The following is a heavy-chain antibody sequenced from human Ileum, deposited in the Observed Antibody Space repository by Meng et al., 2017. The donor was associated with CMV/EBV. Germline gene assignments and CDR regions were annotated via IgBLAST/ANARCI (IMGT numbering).Heavy chain of an antibody. V-gene: IGHV4-61*02. Sequence: QVQLQASRPGLVKPSQTLSLTCTVSGDSISSGNYYWSWIRLPAGKRLEWIGRIYGRGITSYSPSLKSRVTISVDTSRNQFSLKLTSVTAADTAVYYCAKYTTAPSASFDSWGQGTLVTRLL. CDR3: AKYTTAPSASFDS. J-gene: IGHJ4*02. CDR2: IYGRGIT. CDR1: GDSISSGNYY. D-gene: IGHD1-1*01.